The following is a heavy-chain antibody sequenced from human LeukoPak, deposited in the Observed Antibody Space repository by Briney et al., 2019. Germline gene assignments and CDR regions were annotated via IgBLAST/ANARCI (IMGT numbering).Heavy chain of an antibody. CDR2: ISSSSYI. CDR3: ARTYYYGSPKGYFDY. CDR1: GLTFSSYS. V-gene: IGHV3-21*01. Sequence: GGSLRLSCAASGLTFSSYSMNWVRQAPGKGLEWVSSISSSSYIYYADSVKGRFTISRDNAKNSLYLQMNSLRAEITAVYYDARTYYYGSPKGYFDYWGQGTLVTVSS. D-gene: IGHD3-16*01. J-gene: IGHJ4*02.